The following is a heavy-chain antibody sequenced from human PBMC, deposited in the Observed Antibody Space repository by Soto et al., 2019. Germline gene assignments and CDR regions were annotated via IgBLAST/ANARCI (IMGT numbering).Heavy chain of an antibody. CDR2: ISANNGNT. Sequence: ASVKVSCKASGYTFTSYGINWVRQAPGQGLEWMGWISANNGNTNYAQKFQGRVTMTTDTSTSTAYMELRSLRSDDTAVYYCGRDHFAIYSGLAYWGQGTLVPVSS. CDR3: GRDHFAIYSGLAY. CDR1: GYTFTSYG. J-gene: IGHJ4*02. D-gene: IGHD3-16*01. V-gene: IGHV1-18*01.